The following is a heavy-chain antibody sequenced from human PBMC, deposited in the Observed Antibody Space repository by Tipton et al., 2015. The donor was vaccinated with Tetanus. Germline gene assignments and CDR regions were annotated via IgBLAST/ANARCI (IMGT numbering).Heavy chain of an antibody. D-gene: IGHD4-17*01. V-gene: IGHV3-48*02. CDR3: VRDDDYASSDYRHSDF. J-gene: IGHJ4*02. CDR2: IHPRGTSM. CDR1: GLTFSDYG. Sequence: GSLRLSCAASGLTFSDYGMNWVRQAPGKGLEWVSYIHPRGTSMYYADSVKGRFTISRDNAKNSLYLQMNSLTDADMAVYYCVRDDDYASSDYRHSDFWGRGPLVTVSS.